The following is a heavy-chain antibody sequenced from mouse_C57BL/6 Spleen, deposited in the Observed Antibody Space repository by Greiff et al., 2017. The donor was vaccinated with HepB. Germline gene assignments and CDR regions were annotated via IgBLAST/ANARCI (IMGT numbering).Heavy chain of an antibody. J-gene: IGHJ2*01. CDR2: ISDGGSYT. V-gene: IGHV5-4*01. CDR3: ASLGPFDY. D-gene: IGHD4-1*01. CDR1: GFTFSSYA. Sequence: EVQVVESGGGLVKPGGSLKLSCAASGFTFSSYAMSWVRQTPEKRLEWVATISDGGSYTYYPDNVKGRFTISRDNAKNNLYLQMSHLKSEDTAMYYCASLGPFDYWGQGTTLTVSS.